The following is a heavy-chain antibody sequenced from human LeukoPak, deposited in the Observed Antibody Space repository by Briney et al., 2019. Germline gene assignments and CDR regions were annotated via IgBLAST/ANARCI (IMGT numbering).Heavy chain of an antibody. Sequence: PGGSLRLSCAASGFTFSSYGMHWVRQAPGKGLEWVAFIRYDGSNKYYADSVKGRFTISRDNSKNTLYLQMNSLRAEDTAVYYCAKAIVVVPAGLDYWGQGTLVTVSS. J-gene: IGHJ4*02. CDR2: IRYDGSNK. CDR1: GFTFSSYG. CDR3: AKAIVVVPAGLDY. D-gene: IGHD2-2*01. V-gene: IGHV3-30*02.